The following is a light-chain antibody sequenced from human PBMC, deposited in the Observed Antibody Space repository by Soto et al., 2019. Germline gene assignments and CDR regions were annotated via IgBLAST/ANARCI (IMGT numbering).Light chain of an antibody. CDR3: SSYAGSSNV. CDR2: EVN. CDR1: SSEVGGYNY. Sequence: QSALTQPPSASWSPGQSVAISCTGTSSEVGGYNYVSWYEQHPGKAPTLIIYEVNQRTSVVPDRLSGSKSGNSASLTVSGLQAEDEADYYCSSYAGSSNVFGTGTKVTVL. J-gene: IGLJ1*01. V-gene: IGLV2-8*01.